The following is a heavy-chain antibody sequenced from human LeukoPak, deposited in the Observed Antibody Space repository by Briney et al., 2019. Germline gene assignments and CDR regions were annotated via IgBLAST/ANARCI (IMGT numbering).Heavy chain of an antibody. CDR3: ARGPPPDFDY. J-gene: IGHJ4*02. CDR1: GGSISSSSYY. CDR2: IYYSGST. Sequence: SETLSLTCTVSGGSISSSSYYWGWIRQPPGKGLEWIGSIYYSGSTYDNPSLKSRVTLSVDTSKNQFSLKLSSVTAADTAVYYCARGPPPDFDYWGRGTLVTVSS. V-gene: IGHV4-39*07.